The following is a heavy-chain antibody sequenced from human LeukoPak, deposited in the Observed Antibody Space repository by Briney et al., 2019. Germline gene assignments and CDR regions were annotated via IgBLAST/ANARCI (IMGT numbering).Heavy chain of an antibody. D-gene: IGHD3-10*01. CDR3: VKGPYVVRGVHIRGPIFFDY. V-gene: IGHV3-64D*06. J-gene: IGHJ4*02. Sequence: GGSLGLSCSASGFTFSSYAIHWVRQGPGKGLEYVSVINNDGDKTFYSDSVKGRFTISRDNSQNTASLQMTSLRVEDTAVYYCVKGPYVVRGVHIRGPIFFDYWGRGTLVTVSS. CDR2: INNDGDKT. CDR1: GFTFSSYA.